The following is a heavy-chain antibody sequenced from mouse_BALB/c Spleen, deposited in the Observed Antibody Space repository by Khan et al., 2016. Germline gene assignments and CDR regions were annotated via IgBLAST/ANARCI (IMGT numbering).Heavy chain of an antibody. CDR1: GFTFSSFG. J-gene: IGHJ4*01. V-gene: IGHV5-17*02. D-gene: IGHD1-1*01. CDR3: ARRGLYYFVSGFHYFAMDY. CDR2: ISSGGSPI. Sequence: EVELVESGGGLVQPGGSRKLSCAASGFTFSSFGMHWVRQTPEKGLEWVAYISSGGSPIFYADTLKGRFTVSRDNPQNTLFLQMTSLRSEDTAMYYCARRGLYYFVSGFHYFAMDYWGQGTSVTVSS.